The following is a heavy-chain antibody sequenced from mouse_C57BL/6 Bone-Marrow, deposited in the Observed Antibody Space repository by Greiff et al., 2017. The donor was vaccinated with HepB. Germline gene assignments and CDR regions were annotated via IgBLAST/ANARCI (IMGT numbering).Heavy chain of an antibody. J-gene: IGHJ4*01. V-gene: IGHV1-82*01. CDR3: ARIYDGYRMDY. CDR1: GYAFSSSW. CDR2: IYPGDGDT. D-gene: IGHD2-3*01. Sequence: QVQLQQSGPELVKPGASVKISCKASGYAFSSSWMNWVKQRPGKGLEWIGRIYPGDGDTNYNGKFKGKATLTADKSSSKAYMQLSSLTSEDSAVYFCARIYDGYRMDYWGQGTSVTVSS.